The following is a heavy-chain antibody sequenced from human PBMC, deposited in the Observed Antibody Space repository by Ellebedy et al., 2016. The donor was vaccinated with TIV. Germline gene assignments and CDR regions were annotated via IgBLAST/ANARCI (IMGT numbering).Heavy chain of an antibody. V-gene: IGHV1-2*02. J-gene: IGHJ4*02. CDR3: ARGPLVVVPAAIIPYDY. Sequence: ASVKVSXKASGGTFSSYAISWVRQAPGQGLEWMGWINPNSGGTNYAQKFQGRVTMTRDTSISTAYMELSRLRSDDTAVYYCARGPLVVVPAAIIPYDYWGQGTLVTVSS. CDR2: INPNSGGT. CDR1: GGTFSSYA. D-gene: IGHD2-2*02.